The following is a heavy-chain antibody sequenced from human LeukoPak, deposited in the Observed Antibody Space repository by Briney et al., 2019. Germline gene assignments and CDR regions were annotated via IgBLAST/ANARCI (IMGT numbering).Heavy chain of an antibody. D-gene: IGHD2-15*01. CDR3: ARGRLEYCSGGSCYHQFDY. J-gene: IGHJ4*02. CDR2: INHSGST. CDR1: GFTFGSYA. Sequence: GSLRLSSAASGFTFGSYAMSWIRQPPGKGLEWIGEINHSGSTNYNPSLKSRVTISVDTSKNQFSLKLSSVTAADTAVYYCARGRLEYCSGGSCYHQFDYWGQGTLVTVSS. V-gene: IGHV4-34*01.